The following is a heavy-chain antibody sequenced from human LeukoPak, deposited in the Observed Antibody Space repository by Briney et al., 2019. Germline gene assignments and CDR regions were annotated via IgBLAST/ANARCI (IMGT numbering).Heavy chain of an antibody. CDR3: VSHETPYYYIDV. J-gene: IGHJ6*03. Sequence: PSETLSLTCSVSGVSISSSNSYWGWIRQPPGKGLEWIGSIYYTGNTYYNASLKSRVTISVDTSKNQFSLKLSSVTAADTAIYYCVSHETPYYYIDVWGKGTTVTISS. CDR2: IYYTGNT. V-gene: IGHV4-39*07. CDR1: GVSISSSNSY.